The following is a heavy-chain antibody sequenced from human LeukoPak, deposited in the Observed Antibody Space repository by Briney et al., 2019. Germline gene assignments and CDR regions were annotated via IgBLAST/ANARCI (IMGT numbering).Heavy chain of an antibody. CDR1: GYTFTSYY. J-gene: IGHJ6*02. Sequence: GASVKVSCKASGYTFTSYYMHWVRQAPGQGLEWMGIINPSGGSTSYAQKFQGRVTMTRDTSTSTVYMELSSLRSEDTAVYYCAGDPRATGVYYYGMDVWGQGTTVTVSS. CDR3: AGDPRATGVYYYGMDV. D-gene: IGHD3-10*01. V-gene: IGHV1-46*01. CDR2: INPSGGST.